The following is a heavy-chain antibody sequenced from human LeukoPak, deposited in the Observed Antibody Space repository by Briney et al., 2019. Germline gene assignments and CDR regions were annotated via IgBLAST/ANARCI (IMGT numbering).Heavy chain of an antibody. CDR3: ARGRSPPRVSYYMDV. J-gene: IGHJ6*03. D-gene: IGHD3-22*01. CDR2: INHSGST. CDR1: GGSFSGYY. V-gene: IGHV4-34*01. Sequence: SETLSLTCAVYGGSFSGYYWSWIRQPPGKGREWIGEINHSGSTNYNPPLKSRVTISVDTSKNQFSLKLSSVTAADTAVYYCARGRSPPRVSYYMDVWGKGTTVTVSS.